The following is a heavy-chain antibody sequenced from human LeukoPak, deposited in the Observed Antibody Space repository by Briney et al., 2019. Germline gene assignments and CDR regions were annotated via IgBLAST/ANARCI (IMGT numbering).Heavy chain of an antibody. CDR3: AKGNKDSGSSYFDY. J-gene: IGHJ4*02. V-gene: IGHV3-48*03. Sequence: GGSLRLSCAASGFTFSGYEMNWVRQAPGKGLEWVSYISSGGSTIYYADSVKGRFTISRDNYKNTLYLQMNSLRVEDTAVFYCAKGNKDSGSSYFDYWGQGTLVTVSS. CDR1: GFTFSGYE. D-gene: IGHD1-26*01. CDR2: ISSGGSTI.